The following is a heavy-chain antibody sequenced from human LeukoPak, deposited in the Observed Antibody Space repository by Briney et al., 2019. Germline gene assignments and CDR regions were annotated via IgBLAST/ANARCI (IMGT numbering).Heavy chain of an antibody. CDR1: GFTFSSYE. D-gene: IGHD3-3*01. V-gene: IGHV3-21*01. CDR2: ISSSSSYI. J-gene: IGHJ4*02. CDR3: ATDTSLLEWLFLPGDMWFGGNIDY. Sequence: PGGSLRLSCAASGFTFSSYEMNWVRQAPGKGLEWVSSISSSSSYIYYADSVKGRFTISRDNAKNSLYLQMNSLRAEDTAVYYCATDTSLLEWLFLPGDMWFGGNIDYWGQGTLVTVSS.